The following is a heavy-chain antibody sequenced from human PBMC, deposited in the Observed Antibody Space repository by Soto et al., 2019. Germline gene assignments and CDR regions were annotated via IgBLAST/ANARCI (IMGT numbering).Heavy chain of an antibody. J-gene: IGHJ6*03. V-gene: IGHV3-23*01. CDR1: GFTFSSYA. D-gene: IGHD2-15*01. CDR3: AKGLDGYCSGGSCFAYTYYYYYYMDV. CDR2: ISGSGGST. Sequence: GGSLRLSCAASGFTFSSYAMSWVRQAPGKGLEWVSAISGSGGSTYYADSVKGRFTISRDNSKNTLYLQMNSLRAEDTAVYYCAKGLDGYCSGGSCFAYTYYYYYYMDVWGKGTKVTVSS.